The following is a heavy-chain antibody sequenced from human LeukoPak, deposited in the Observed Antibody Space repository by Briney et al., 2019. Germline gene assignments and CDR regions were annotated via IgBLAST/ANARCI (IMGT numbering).Heavy chain of an antibody. V-gene: IGHV3-21*04. D-gene: IGHD5-18*01. J-gene: IGHJ5*02. Sequence: GSLRLSCAASGFTFSSYSMNWVRQAPGKGLEWVSSISSSSYIYYADSVKGRFTISRDNSKNSLYLQMNSLRLDDTALYYCAKDNGGRGYNYGALDPWGQGTLVTVSS. CDR3: AKDNGGRGYNYGALDP. CDR2: ISSSSYI. CDR1: GFTFSSYS.